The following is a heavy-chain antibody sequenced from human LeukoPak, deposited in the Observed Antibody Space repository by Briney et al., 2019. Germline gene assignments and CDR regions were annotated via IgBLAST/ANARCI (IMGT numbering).Heavy chain of an antibody. CDR3: ARLNEWLRFHFDY. J-gene: IGHJ4*02. D-gene: IGHD5-12*01. CDR2: IYTSGST. Sequence: SETLSPTCTVSGGSISSYYWSWIRQPPGKGLEWIGYIYTSGSTYSNPSLKSRVTISVDTSKNQFSLKLSSVTAADTAVYYCARLNEWLRFHFDYWGQGTLVTVSS. V-gene: IGHV4-4*08. CDR1: GGSISSYY.